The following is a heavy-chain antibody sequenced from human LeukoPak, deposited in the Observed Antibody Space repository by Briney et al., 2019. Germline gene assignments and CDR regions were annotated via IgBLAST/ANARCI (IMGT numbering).Heavy chain of an antibody. V-gene: IGHV4-34*01. Sequence: PSETLSLTCAVYGGSFSGYYWSWIRQPPGKGLEWIGEINHSGSTNYNPSLKSRATISVDTSKNQFSLKLSSVTAADTAVYYCARVISGYGRSGRAKHFDYWGQGTLVTVSS. CDR3: ARVISGYGRSGRAKHFDY. CDR1: GGSFSGYY. D-gene: IGHD5-12*01. CDR2: INHSGST. J-gene: IGHJ4*02.